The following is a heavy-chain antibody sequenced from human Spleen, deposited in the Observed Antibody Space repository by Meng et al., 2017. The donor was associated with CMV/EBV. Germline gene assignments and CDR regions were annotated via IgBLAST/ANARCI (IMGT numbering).Heavy chain of an antibody. J-gene: IGHJ5*02. CDR3: TRVSSYDILTGYPIWFDP. V-gene: IGHV3-49*04. CDR2: IGSKLYNGTT. D-gene: IGHD3-9*01. CDR1: GFTLGDYS. Sequence: GESLKISCRGSGFTLGDYSMSWVRQAPGKGLEWVGFIGSKLYNGTTEYAASVKGRFTISRDDSKSIAYLQLNSLKSEDTAVYYCTRVSSYDILTGYPIWFDPWGQGTLVTVSS.